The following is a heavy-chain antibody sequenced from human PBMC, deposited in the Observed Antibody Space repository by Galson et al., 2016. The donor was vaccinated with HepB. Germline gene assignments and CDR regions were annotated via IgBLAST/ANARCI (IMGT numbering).Heavy chain of an antibody. Sequence: SETLSLTCNVSGGSIGSNDHYWGWIRQPPGRGLEWIGSVYFTGNVFHNPSLKSRIAISLDTSKNYFSLKLRSVTAADTAVYFCARHRVVGMTDSWGQGTLVSVSS. J-gene: IGHJ5*01. V-gene: IGHV4-39*01. CDR3: ARHRVVGMTDS. CDR1: GGSIGSNDHY. CDR2: VYFTGNV. D-gene: IGHD7-27*01.